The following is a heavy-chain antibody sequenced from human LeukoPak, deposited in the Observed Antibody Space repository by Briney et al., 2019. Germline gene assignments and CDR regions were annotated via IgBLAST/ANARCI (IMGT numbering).Heavy chain of an antibody. CDR2: IYYSGST. CDR3: ARGTYDSSGYYYHFDY. V-gene: IGHV4-30-4*01. Sequence: SETLSLTCTVSGGSISSGDYYWSWIRQPPGKGLEWIGYIYYSGSTYYNPSLESRVTISVDTSKNQFSLKLSSVTAADTAVYYCARGTYDSSGYYYHFDYWGQGTLVTVSS. J-gene: IGHJ4*02. D-gene: IGHD3-22*01. CDR1: GGSISSGDYY.